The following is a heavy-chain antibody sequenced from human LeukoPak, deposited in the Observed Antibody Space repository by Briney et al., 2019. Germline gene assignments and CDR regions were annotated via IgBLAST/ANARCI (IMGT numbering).Heavy chain of an antibody. D-gene: IGHD3-22*01. CDR1: GFTFSDYY. CDR2: ISHSSSTI. J-gene: IGHJ4*02. V-gene: IGHV3-11*04. CDR3: ARRGSSSGYYVS. Sequence: PRGSLRLSCVASGFTFSDYYMSWIRQAPGKGLEWVSYISHSSSTIYYADSVKGRFTISRDNAKNSLYLQMDSLRAEDTSVYYCARRGSSSGYYVSWGQGTPVTVSS.